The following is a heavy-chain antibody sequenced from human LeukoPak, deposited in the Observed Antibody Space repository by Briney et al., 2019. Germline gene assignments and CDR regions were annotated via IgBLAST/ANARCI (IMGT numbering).Heavy chain of an antibody. D-gene: IGHD3-10*01. V-gene: IGHV3-23*01. CDR3: AKDLYYFGSGSHDY. Sequence: PGGSLRLSCAASGFIFSSYAMSWVRQAPGKGLEWVSGISGSADITDYADSVKGRFTISRDNSKNTLYLQMNSLRAEDTAVYYCAKDLYYFGSGSHDYWGQGTLVTVFS. CDR1: GFIFSSYA. CDR2: ISGSADIT. J-gene: IGHJ4*02.